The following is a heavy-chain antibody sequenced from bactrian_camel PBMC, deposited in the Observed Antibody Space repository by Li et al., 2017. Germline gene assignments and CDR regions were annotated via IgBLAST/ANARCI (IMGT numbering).Heavy chain of an antibody. CDR3: AADMGPMGRGRVCSSYLYEYNY. CDR1: TGTFRSAC. J-gene: IGHJ4*01. V-gene: IGHV3S53*01. CDR2: IDSDGET. Sequence: HVQLVESGGGSAQAGGSLRLSCAARTGTFRSACMGWIRQVSGKEREGVASIDSDGETTYTDSVKGRFTISRDNAKTTLYLQMNSLKPEDTAVYYCAADMGPMGRGRVCSSYLYEYNYWGQGTQVTVS. D-gene: IGHD3*01.